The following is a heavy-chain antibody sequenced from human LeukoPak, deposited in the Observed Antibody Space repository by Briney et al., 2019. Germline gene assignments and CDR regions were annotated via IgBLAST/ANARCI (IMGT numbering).Heavy chain of an antibody. J-gene: IGHJ3*02. CDR1: GGSISSYY. CDR3: ASLTTADAFDI. V-gene: IGHV4-59*01. CDR2: IYDSGST. D-gene: IGHD3-22*01. Sequence: SSETLSLTCTVSGGSISSYYWSWIRQPPGKGLEWIGYIYDSGSTNYNPSLKSRVTISVDTSKNQFSLKVSSVTAADTAVYYCASLTTADAFDIWGQGTMVTVSS.